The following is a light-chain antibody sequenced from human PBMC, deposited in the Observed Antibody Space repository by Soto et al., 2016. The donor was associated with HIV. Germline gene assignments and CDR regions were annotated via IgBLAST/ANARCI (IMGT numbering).Light chain of an antibody. CDR3: QQSYSTPYT. CDR1: QSISSY. CDR2: AAS. V-gene: IGKV1-39*01. J-gene: IGKJ2*01. Sequence: DIQLTQSPTSLSPFIRERVTITCRASQSISSYLNWYQQKPGKAPKLLIYAASSLQSGVPSRFSGSGSGTDFTLTISSLQPEDFATYYCQQSYSTPYTFGQGTKLEIK.